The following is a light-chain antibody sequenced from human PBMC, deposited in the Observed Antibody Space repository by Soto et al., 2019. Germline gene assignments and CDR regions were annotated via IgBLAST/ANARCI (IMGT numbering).Light chain of an antibody. CDR3: PTWGTGSHVV. CDR2: LTSDGSH. J-gene: IGLJ2*01. Sequence: QSVLPQSPSASASLGASVKLTCTLSSAHSSFAIAWHQQQPEKGTRYLVKLTSDGSHTRVAGSPDRFAGSSSGAERYLTISSRQSEDEADYCGPTWGTGSHVVFGGGTKLTVL. CDR1: SAHSSFA. V-gene: IGLV4-69*01.